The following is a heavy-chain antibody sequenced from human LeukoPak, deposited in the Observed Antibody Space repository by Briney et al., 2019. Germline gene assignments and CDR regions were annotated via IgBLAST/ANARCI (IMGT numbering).Heavy chain of an antibody. V-gene: IGHV3-23*01. CDR2: ISGSGGST. D-gene: IGHD6-13*01. CDR3: ARDRFPGIAATIFDY. J-gene: IGHJ4*02. CDR1: GFTFSSYA. Sequence: PGGSLRLSCAASGFTFSSYAMSWVRQAPGKGLEWVSAISGSGGSTYYADSVKGRFTISRDNSKNTLYLQMNSLRAEDTAVYYCARDRFPGIAATIFDYWGQGTPVTVSS.